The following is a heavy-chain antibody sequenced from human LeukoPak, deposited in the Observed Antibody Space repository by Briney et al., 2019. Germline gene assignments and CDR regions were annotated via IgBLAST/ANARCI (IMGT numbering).Heavy chain of an antibody. D-gene: IGHD3-3*01. V-gene: IGHV3-9*01. CDR2: ISWNSGSI. Sequence: PGGSLRLSCAASGFTFDDYAMHWLRHAPGKGLEWLSGISWNSGSIGYADSVKGRFTISRDNAKNSLYLQMNSLRAEDTALYYCAKGVRTDFWSGQIDYWGQGTLVTVSS. CDR3: AKGVRTDFWSGQIDY. J-gene: IGHJ4*02. CDR1: GFTFDDYA.